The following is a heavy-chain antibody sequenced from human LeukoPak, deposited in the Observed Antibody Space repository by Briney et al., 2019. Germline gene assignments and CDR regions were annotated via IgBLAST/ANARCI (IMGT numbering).Heavy chain of an antibody. Sequence: PGGSLRLSCAASGFTFSSYSMSWVRQAPGKGLEWVSAISGSGGSTYYADSVKGRFTISRDNSKNTLYLQMNSLRAEDTAAYYCAKAPPWWSGYVLYYFDYWGQGTLVTVSS. D-gene: IGHD5-12*01. CDR2: ISGSGGST. V-gene: IGHV3-23*01. CDR1: GFTFSSYS. CDR3: AKAPPWWSGYVLYYFDY. J-gene: IGHJ4*02.